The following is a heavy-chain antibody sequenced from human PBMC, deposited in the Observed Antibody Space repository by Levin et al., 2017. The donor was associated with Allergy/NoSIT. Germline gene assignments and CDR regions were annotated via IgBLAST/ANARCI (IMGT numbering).Heavy chain of an antibody. J-gene: IGHJ4*02. CDR3: ASATRSSLIYYFDY. D-gene: IGHD6-13*01. CDR1: GDSISRFY. CDR2: GFYSGTT. Sequence: SETLSLTCTVSGDSISRFYWSWIRQPPGRGLEWIGNGFYSGTTNYNPSLKSRVTILVDTSKNQFSLKLSSVTAADTAVYYCASATRSSLIYYFDYWGPGTLVTVSS. V-gene: IGHV4-59*01.